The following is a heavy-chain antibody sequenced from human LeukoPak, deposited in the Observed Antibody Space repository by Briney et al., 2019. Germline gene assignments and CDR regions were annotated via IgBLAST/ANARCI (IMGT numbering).Heavy chain of an antibody. Sequence: GGSLRLSCVVSGFTITGSWMSWVRQAPGKGLEWVANMKEDGSEKNYVDSVKGRFTISRDNAKNSLYLQLNSLRVEDTAVYYCATFLPFPFCGGDCSSDYWGQGRLVTVSS. CDR3: ATFLPFPFCGGDCSSDY. CDR1: GFTITGSW. D-gene: IGHD2-21*02. CDR2: MKEDGSEK. V-gene: IGHV3-7*01. J-gene: IGHJ4*02.